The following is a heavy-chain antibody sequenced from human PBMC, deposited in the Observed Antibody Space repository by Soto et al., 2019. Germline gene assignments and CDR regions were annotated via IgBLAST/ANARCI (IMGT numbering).Heavy chain of an antibody. CDR1: GGSLSRTEW. J-gene: IGHJ4*02. D-gene: IGHD3-22*01. CDR2: IYHSGST. CDR3: ARASVRRYFDY. Sequence: SEALSLTCAVSGGSLSRTEWLGWVRQPPGKGLEWMGEIYHSGSTNYNPSLKSRVTISVDKSKNQFSLKLSSVTAADTAVYYCARASVRRYFDYWGQGTLVTVSS. V-gene: IGHV4-4*02.